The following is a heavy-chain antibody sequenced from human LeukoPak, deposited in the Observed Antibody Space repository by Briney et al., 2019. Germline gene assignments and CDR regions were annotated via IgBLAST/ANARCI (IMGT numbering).Heavy chain of an antibody. D-gene: IGHD5/OR15-5a*01. V-gene: IGHV3-7*01. J-gene: IGHJ5*02. CDR3: ARERPIPDDYTVYMGVNWFDP. CDR1: GFTFSRYW. CDR2: IKEDGSEK. Sequence: PGGSLRLSCAASGFTFSRYWLSWVRQAPGKGLEWVANIKEDGSEKDYVDSVKGRLTISRDNAKNSLYLQMNSLRAEDTGVYYCARERPIPDDYTVYMGVNWFDPWGQGTLVTVSS.